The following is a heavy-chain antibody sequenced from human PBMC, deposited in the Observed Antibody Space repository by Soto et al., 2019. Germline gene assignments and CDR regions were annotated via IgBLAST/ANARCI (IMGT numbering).Heavy chain of an antibody. D-gene: IGHD4-17*01. V-gene: IGHV3-9*01. Sequence: PGGSLRLSCAASGFTFDDYAMHWVRQAPGKGLEWVSGISWNSGSIGYADSVKGRFTISRDNAKNSLYLQMNSLRAEDTALYYCAKDQREYDYGDYYFDYWGKGTLVTVSS. CDR1: GFTFDDYA. J-gene: IGHJ4*02. CDR3: AKDQREYDYGDYYFDY. CDR2: ISWNSGSI.